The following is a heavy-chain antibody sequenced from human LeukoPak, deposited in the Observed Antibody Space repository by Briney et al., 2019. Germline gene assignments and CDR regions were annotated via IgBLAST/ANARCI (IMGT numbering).Heavy chain of an antibody. CDR3: AKVGTNFLRYHFDS. Sequence: GGSLRLSCAASKFTFSSYWMHWVRQAPGKGLVWVSRINPDGSTTNYADSVKGRFTISRDNAKNTLYLQMNSLSAEDTAVYYCAKVGTNFLRYHFDSWGRGTLVTVSS. CDR1: KFTFSSYW. D-gene: IGHD1-1*01. J-gene: IGHJ4*02. CDR2: INPDGSTT. V-gene: IGHV3-74*01.